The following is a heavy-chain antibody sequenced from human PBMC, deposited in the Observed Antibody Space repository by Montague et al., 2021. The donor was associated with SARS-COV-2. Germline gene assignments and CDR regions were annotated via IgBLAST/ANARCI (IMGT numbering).Heavy chain of an antibody. CDR1: GGSLSGHS. J-gene: IGHJ4*02. Sequence: LRLSCAVYGGSLSGHSWSWVRQAPEKGLEWIGDIGHTGSFKYNPSLKSRVTMSIDAAKNQFSLRMTSVTAADTSIYYCARGGTERSTTFGVVFFPLLDSWGQGTLVTVAS. CDR3: ARGGTERSTTFGVVFFPLLDS. D-gene: IGHD3-3*01. V-gene: IGHV4-34*01. CDR2: IGHTGSF.